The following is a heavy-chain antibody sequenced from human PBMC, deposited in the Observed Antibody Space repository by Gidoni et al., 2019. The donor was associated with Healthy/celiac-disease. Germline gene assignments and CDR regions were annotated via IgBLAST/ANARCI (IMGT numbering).Heavy chain of an antibody. J-gene: IGHJ4*02. Sequence: EVQLVESGGGLVQPGGSLRLSCAASGFTFSSYWMSWVRQAPGKGLEWVANIKQDGSEKYYVDSVKGRFTISRDNAKNSLYLQMNSLRAEDTAVYYCARVNYYDSSGYPRPFYYFDYWGQGTLVTVSS. V-gene: IGHV3-7*03. CDR2: IKQDGSEK. D-gene: IGHD3-22*01. CDR1: GFTFSSYW. CDR3: ARVNYYDSSGYPRPFYYFDY.